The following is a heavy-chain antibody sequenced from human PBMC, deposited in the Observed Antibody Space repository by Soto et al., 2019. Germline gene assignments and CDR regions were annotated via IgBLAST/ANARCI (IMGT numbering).Heavy chain of an antibody. V-gene: IGHV4-59*08. CDR1: GGSITYYY. D-gene: IGHD4-17*01. CDR3: ARRAGGYGDYAGYYFDS. Sequence: SETLSLTCTVSGGSITYYYWSWIRQPPGKGLEWIGYIYYIGSTNYNPSLKSRVTISVDTSKNQFSLKLSSVTAADTAVYYCARRAGGYGDYAGYYFDSWGQRTLVIVSS. J-gene: IGHJ4*02. CDR2: IYYIGST.